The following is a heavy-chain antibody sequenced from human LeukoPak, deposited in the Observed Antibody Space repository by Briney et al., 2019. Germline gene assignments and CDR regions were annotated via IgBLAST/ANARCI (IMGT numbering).Heavy chain of an antibody. Sequence: SSETLSLACTVSGGSISSSSYYWGWIRQPPGKGLEWIGSIYYSGSTYYNPSLKSRVTIPVDTSKNQFSLKLSSVTAADTAVYYCAMHYGSGSYLDYWGQGTLVTVSS. CDR1: GGSISSSSYY. CDR3: AMHYGSGSYLDY. CDR2: IYYSGST. V-gene: IGHV4-39*01. J-gene: IGHJ4*02. D-gene: IGHD3-10*01.